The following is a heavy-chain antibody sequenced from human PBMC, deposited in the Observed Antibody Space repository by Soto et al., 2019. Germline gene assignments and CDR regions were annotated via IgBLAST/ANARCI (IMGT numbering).Heavy chain of an antibody. J-gene: IGHJ6*02. CDR2: ISSSSSYI. CDR3: ARFPYSSRPSFGMDV. D-gene: IGHD6-13*01. CDR1: GFTFSSYS. Sequence: PGGSLRLSCAASGFTFSSYSMNWVRQAPGKGLEWVSSISSSSSYIYYADSVEGRFTISRDNAKNSLYLQMNSLRAEDTAVYYCARFPYSSRPSFGMDVSGQGTSVTVS. V-gene: IGHV3-21*01.